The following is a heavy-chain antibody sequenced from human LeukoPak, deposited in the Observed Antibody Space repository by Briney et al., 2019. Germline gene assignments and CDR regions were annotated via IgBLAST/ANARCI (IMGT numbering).Heavy chain of an antibody. Sequence: SETLSLTCAVYGGSFSGYYWSWIRQPPGKGLEWIGSIYHSGSTYYNPSLKSRVTISVDTSKNQFSLKLSSVTAADTAVYYCAKDHRTGILVWFDPWGQGTLVTVSS. D-gene: IGHD3/OR15-3a*01. V-gene: IGHV4-34*01. CDR1: GGSFSGYY. CDR3: AKDHRTGILVWFDP. CDR2: IYHSGST. J-gene: IGHJ5*02.